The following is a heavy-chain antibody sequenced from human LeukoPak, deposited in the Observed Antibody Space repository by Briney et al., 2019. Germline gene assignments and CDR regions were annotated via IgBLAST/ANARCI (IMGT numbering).Heavy chain of an antibody. Sequence: SETLSLTCTVSGGSISSYYWSWIRQPPGKGLEWIGYIYYSGSTNYNPSLKSRVTISVDTSKNQFSLKLSPVTAADTAVYYCARTIGLNWFDPWGQGTLVTVSS. CDR2: IYYSGST. CDR3: ARTIGLNWFDP. CDR1: GGSISSYY. V-gene: IGHV4-59*01. D-gene: IGHD3-3*01. J-gene: IGHJ5*02.